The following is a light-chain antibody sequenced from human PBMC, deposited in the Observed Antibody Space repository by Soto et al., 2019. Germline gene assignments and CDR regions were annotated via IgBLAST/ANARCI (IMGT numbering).Light chain of an antibody. CDR2: GNS. J-gene: IGLJ1*01. V-gene: IGLV1-40*01. CDR1: SSNIGAGYD. Sequence: QSVLTQPPSVSGAPGQRVTISCTGSSSNIGAGYDVHWYQQLPGTAPKLLIYGNSIRPSGVPDRFSGSKSGTSASLAITGLQAEDEADYYCQSYDSSLSGYVFGTGTKVTVL. CDR3: QSYDSSLSGYV.